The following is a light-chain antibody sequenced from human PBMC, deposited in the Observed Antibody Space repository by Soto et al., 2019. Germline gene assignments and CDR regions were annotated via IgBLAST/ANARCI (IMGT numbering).Light chain of an antibody. CDR1: QSVSRY. CDR3: QNRTNSDNS. Sequence: EIVLTQSPATLSLSPGERATLSCRASQSVSRYLAWYQQKPGQAPRLLIYDASNRATGIPARFSGSGSGTDFTLTTSSLGPEDFAVYYSQNRTNSDNSFG. CDR2: DAS. J-gene: IGKJ2*03. V-gene: IGKV3-11*01.